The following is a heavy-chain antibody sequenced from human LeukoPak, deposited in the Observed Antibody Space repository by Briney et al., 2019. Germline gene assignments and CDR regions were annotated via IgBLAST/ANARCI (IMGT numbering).Heavy chain of an antibody. D-gene: IGHD1-26*01. J-gene: IGHJ4*02. CDR3: AAVGAPLDF. V-gene: IGHV3-66*01. CDR2: IYSGGNT. CDR1: GFTVSSNY. Sequence: AGGSLRLSCAASGFTVSSNYMTWVRQAPGKGLEWVSVIYSGGNTYYADSVKGRFTISRDNSKNTLYLQMNSPRAEDTAVYYCAAVGAPLDFWGQGALVTVSS.